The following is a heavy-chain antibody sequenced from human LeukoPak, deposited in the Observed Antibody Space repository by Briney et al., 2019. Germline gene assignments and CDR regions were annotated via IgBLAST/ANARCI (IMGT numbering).Heavy chain of an antibody. V-gene: IGHV3-30*18. CDR2: ISYDGRNK. J-gene: IGHJ3*01. CDR1: GFTSSNYG. Sequence: PGGSLRLSCGASGFTSSNYGMQWVRQAPGKGLEWVAVISYDGRNKYFADSVKGRFTISRDNSKNTLYLQMNSLRVEDTALYYCVKEYQELSAFDFWGQGTMVSVSS. D-gene: IGHD1-7*01. CDR3: VKEYQELSAFDF.